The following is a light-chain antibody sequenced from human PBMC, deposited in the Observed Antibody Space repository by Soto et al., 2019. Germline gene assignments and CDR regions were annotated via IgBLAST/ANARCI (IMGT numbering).Light chain of an antibody. CDR3: SSYTSSSTVV. V-gene: IGLV2-14*01. CDR1: SSDVGGYNY. CDR2: DVS. J-gene: IGLJ2*01. Sequence: QSALTQPASVSGSPGQSITISCTGTSSDVGGYNYVSWYQQPPGNAPKLMIYDVSNRPSGVSNRFSGSKSGNTASLTISGLQAEDEDDYYCSSYTSSSTVVFGGGTKLTVL.